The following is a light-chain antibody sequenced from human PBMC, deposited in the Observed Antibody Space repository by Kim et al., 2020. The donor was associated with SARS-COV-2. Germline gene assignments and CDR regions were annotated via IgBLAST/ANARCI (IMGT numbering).Light chain of an antibody. CDR3: YQYYYYPWT. J-gene: IGKJ1*01. Sequence: DIQMTQSPSTLSASVGDRVTITCRASQSISNWLAWYQQKPGRAPTVLIYDASSLDSGVPSRFSGSGSGTEFTLTITTLQPDDFATYFCYQYYYYPWTFGQGTKVDIK. V-gene: IGKV1-5*01. CDR2: DAS. CDR1: QSISNW.